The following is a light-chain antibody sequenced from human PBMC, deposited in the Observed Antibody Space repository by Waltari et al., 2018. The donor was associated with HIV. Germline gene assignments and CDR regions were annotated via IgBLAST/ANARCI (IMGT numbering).Light chain of an antibody. CDR1: SRDVGHYNY. Sequence: QSALTQPASVSGSPGQSITISCTGTSRDVGHYNYVPWYQQHPGKAPKVMIYEVSNRPSGVSNRFSGSKSGNTASLTISGLQAEDEADYYCSSYTSSSTVVFGGGTKLTVL. CDR3: SSYTSSSTVV. CDR2: EVS. V-gene: IGLV2-14*01. J-gene: IGLJ2*01.